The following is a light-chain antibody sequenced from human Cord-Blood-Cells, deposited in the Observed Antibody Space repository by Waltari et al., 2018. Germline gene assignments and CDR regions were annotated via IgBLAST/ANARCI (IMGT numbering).Light chain of an antibody. J-gene: IGLJ3*02. Sequence: QSALTQPRSVSGSPGQSVTIPCTGPSSDVGGSNYVSWYQQHPGKAPKLMIYDVSKRPSGVPDRFSGSKSGNTASLTISGLQAEDEADYYCCSYAGSYTWVFGGGTKLTVL. V-gene: IGLV2-11*01. CDR2: DVS. CDR3: CSYAGSYTWV. CDR1: SSDVGGSNY.